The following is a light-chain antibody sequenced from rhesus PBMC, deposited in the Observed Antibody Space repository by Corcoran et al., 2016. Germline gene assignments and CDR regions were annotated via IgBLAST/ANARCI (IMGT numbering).Light chain of an antibody. Sequence: DIQMTQSPSSLSASVGDTVTITCRASQSISSWLAWYQQTPGKAPKLLSNKASNLQSGVPSRFIGSGSWTDFTLTISSLQSEDFATYYCQQYSSSPLTFGGGTKVEIK. V-gene: IGKV1-22*01. CDR1: QSISSW. CDR2: KAS. CDR3: QQYSSSPLT. J-gene: IGKJ4*01.